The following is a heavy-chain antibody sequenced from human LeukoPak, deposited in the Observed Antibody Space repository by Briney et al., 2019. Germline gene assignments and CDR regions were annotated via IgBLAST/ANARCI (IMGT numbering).Heavy chain of an antibody. CDR3: ARGPDIVVEGAFDI. CDR1: GFTFSSYS. Sequence: KTGGSLRLSCAASGFTFSSYSMNWVRQAPGKGLEWVSSISSSSSYIYYADSVKGRFTISRDNAKNSLYLQMNSLRAEDTAVYYCARGPDIVVEGAFDIWGQGTMVTVSS. V-gene: IGHV3-21*01. D-gene: IGHD2-15*01. CDR2: ISSSSSYI. J-gene: IGHJ3*02.